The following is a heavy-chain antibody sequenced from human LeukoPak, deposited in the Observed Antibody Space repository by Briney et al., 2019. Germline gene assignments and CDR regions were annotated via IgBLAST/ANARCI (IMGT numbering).Heavy chain of an antibody. CDR3: ARVPQPYTVKFDY. V-gene: IGHV4-34*01. Sequence: SETLSLTCAVYGGSFSGYYWSWIRQPPGKGLEWIGEINHSGSTNYNPSLKSRVTILVDTSKNQFSLKLSSVTAADTAVYYCARVPQPYTVKFDYWGQGTLVTVSS. J-gene: IGHJ4*02. CDR1: GGSFSGYY. D-gene: IGHD4-17*01. CDR2: INHSGST.